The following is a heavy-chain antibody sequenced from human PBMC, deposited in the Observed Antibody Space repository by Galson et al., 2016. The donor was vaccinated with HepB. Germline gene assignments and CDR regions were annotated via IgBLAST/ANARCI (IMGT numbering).Heavy chain of an antibody. CDR3: AKQPLYYETSGRGGY. J-gene: IGHJ4*02. V-gene: IGHV5-10-1*01. CDR2: IDPSDSYT. D-gene: IGHD3-22*01. CDR1: GYSFTSYW. Sequence: QSGAEVKKPGESLRISCMGSGYSFTSYWITWVRQMPGKGLEWMGRIDPSDSYTNYSPSFQGHITISADKSISTAYLQWSSLKASDPAMYYCAKQPLYYETSGRGGYWGQGTLVTVSS.